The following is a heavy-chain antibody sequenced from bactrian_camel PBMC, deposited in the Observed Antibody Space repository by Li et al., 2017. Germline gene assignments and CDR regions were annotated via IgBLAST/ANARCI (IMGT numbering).Heavy chain of an antibody. V-gene: IGHV3S1*01. CDR2: IATGSGNT. D-gene: IGHD2*01. CDR1: EYTFNRNC. J-gene: IGHJ6*01. Sequence: HVQLVESGGGSVQAGGSLRLSCAGSEYTFNRNCMAWFRQAPGKEREGVARIATGSGNTYYADSVKGRFTISQDNAKNTVYLQMNSLKPEDTAMYYCAARGPYCYTKLSVRDFTYWGQGTQVTVS. CDR3: AARGPYCYTKLSVRDFTY.